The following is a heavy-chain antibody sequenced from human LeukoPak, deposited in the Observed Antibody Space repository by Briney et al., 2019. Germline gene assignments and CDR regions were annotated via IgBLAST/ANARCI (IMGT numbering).Heavy chain of an antibody. CDR1: GFTFSSYA. Sequence: GGSLRLSCAASGFTFSSYAMHWVRQAPGKGLEWVAVISNDGSNKYYADSVKGRFTISRDNSKNTLYLQMNSLRAEDTAVYYCARDMAAGYPSRETGAFDIWGQGTMVTVSS. CDR2: ISNDGSNK. V-gene: IGHV3-30-3*01. CDR3: ARDMAAGYPSRETGAFDI. J-gene: IGHJ3*02. D-gene: IGHD3-9*01.